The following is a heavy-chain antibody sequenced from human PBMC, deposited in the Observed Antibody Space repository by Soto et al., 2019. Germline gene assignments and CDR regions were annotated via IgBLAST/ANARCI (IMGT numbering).Heavy chain of an antibody. J-gene: IGHJ2*01. CDR3: ARDSPNWRHWYFDL. CDR1: GFTVSSNY. Sequence: EVQLVESGGGLIQPGGSLRLSCAASGFTVSSNYMSWVRQAPGKGLEWVSVIYSGGSTYYADSVKGRFTISRDNSKNTLYLQMNSLRAEDTAVYYRARDSPNWRHWYFDLWGRGTLVTVSS. D-gene: IGHD1-20*01. CDR2: IYSGGST. V-gene: IGHV3-53*01.